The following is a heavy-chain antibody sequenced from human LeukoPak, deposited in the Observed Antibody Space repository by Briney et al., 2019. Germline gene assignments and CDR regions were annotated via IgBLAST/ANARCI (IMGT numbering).Heavy chain of an antibody. CDR3: ARDNIVVVPAAIEGYYYYYMDV. J-gene: IGHJ6*03. CDR2: IYYSGST. Sequence: KPSETLSLTCTVSGGSISSSSYYWGWIRQPPGKGLEWIGSIYYSGSTYYNPSLKSRVTISVDTSKNQFSLKLSSVTAADTAVYYCARDNIVVVPAAIEGYYYYYMDVWGKGTTVTLSS. V-gene: IGHV4-39*07. D-gene: IGHD2-2*02. CDR1: GGSISSSSYY.